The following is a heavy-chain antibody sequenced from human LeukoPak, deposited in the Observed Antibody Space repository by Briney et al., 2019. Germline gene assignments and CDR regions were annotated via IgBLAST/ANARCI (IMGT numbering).Heavy chain of an antibody. D-gene: IGHD5-18*01. CDR1: GYTFTGYY. J-gene: IGHJ6*03. CDR2: INPNSGGT. CDR3: ARGLNTAMVEYYYYYMDV. Sequence: ASVKVSCKASGYTFTGYYMHWVRQAPGQGLEWMGWINPNSGGTNYAQKFQGRVTITRNTSISTAYMELSSLRSEDTAVYYCARGLNTAMVEYYYYYMDVWGKGTTVTVSS. V-gene: IGHV1-2*02.